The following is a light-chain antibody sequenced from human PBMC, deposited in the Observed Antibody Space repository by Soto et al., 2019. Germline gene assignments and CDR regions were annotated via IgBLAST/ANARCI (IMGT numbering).Light chain of an antibody. CDR2: DAS. V-gene: IGKV3-11*01. Sequence: EIVLTQSPDTLSLSPGETATLSCRASQSVSSYLAWYQQKPGQAPRLLIYDASNRATGIPARFSGSGSGTDFTLTISSLEPEDFAVYYCQQRSDWPLTFGGGTKVDIK. CDR1: QSVSSY. J-gene: IGKJ4*01. CDR3: QQRSDWPLT.